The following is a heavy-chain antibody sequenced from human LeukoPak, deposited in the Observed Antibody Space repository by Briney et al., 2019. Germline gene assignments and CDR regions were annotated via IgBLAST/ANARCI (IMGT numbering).Heavy chain of an antibody. CDR2: FGTRSTSV. J-gene: IGHJ4*02. Sequence: GGSLRLSCAASGFTVSSNYMSWVRQAPGKGLEWVSSFGTRSTSVYHAGSVKGRFAISRDNAKNSLYLQMNSLRAEDTALYYCAREVSEGFDFWGQGTLVTVSS. CDR1: GFTVSSNY. CDR3: AREVSEGFDF. D-gene: IGHD3-22*01. V-gene: IGHV3-21*01.